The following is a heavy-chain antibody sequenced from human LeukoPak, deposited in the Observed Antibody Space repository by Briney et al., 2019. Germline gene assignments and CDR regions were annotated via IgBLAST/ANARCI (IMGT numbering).Heavy chain of an antibody. J-gene: IGHJ4*02. CDR2: INSNSGDT. CDR1: GYTFTGDF. D-gene: IGHD7-27*01. V-gene: IGHV1-2*06. CDR3: ARLKTGATFPPHFDY. Sequence: ASVKISCKASGYTFTGDFMHWLRQAPGQGPEWVGRINSNSGDTRYAQKFQGRVTMTRDTSISTAFLELNSLRSDDTAVYYCARLKTGATFPPHFDYWGQGTLVTVSS.